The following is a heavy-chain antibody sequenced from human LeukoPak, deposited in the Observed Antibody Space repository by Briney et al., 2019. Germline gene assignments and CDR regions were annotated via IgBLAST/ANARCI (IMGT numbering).Heavy chain of an antibody. J-gene: IGHJ4*02. CDR2: ISGSGGST. Sequence: PGGSLRLSCAASGFTFSSYSVNWVRQAPGKGLEWVSAISGSGGSTYYADSVKGRFTISRDNSKNTLYLQMNSLRAEDTAVYYCAKTDYSSTLYYFDYWGQGTLVTVSS. CDR3: AKTDYSSTLYYFDY. V-gene: IGHV3-23*01. D-gene: IGHD6-13*01. CDR1: GFTFSSYS.